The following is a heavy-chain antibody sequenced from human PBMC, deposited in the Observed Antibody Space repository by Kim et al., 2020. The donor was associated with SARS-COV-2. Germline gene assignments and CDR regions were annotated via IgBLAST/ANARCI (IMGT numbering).Heavy chain of an antibody. D-gene: IGHD2-2*03. CDR3: AREDHWMLGWRGGAVDV. V-gene: IGHV3-33*08. Sequence: GGSLRLSCATSGFTFSDYGLYWVRQAPGKGLESVCLIGQGGKHEVYADSVKGRFTVSRDNSKNTLYLQMNSLRGEDTAVYYCAREDHWMLGWRGGAVDV. J-gene: IGHJ3*01. CDR2: IGQGGKHE. CDR1: GFTFSDYG.